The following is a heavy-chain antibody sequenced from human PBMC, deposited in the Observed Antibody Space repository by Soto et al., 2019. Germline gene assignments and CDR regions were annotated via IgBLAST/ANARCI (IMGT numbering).Heavy chain of an antibody. V-gene: IGHV3-30*14. CDR3: SAMNSSGSSFDF. J-gene: IGHJ4*02. CDR2: VLDDGSDK. D-gene: IGHD6-19*01. Sequence: QVQLVESGGGVVQPGRSLRLSCLASGLTFSTYTLHWVRQAPGKGLEWVALVLDDGSDKFYADSVKGRFTISRDNSQSALYLQMHRLRPEDTAVDYCSAMNSSGSSFDFWGQGTLVTVSS. CDR1: GLTFSTYT.